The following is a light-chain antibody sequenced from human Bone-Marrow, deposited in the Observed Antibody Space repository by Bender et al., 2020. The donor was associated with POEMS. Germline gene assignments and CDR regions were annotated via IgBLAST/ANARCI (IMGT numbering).Light chain of an antibody. CDR3: YSYARPPNLVK. V-gene: IGLV2-23*02. J-gene: IGLJ2*01. Sequence: QSALTQPASLSGSPGQSITISCTGSTSDVGSENLVSWYQQHPGQAPKVLIYEVTKRSSWVPDRFSGSKSGNTASLTISGLQAEDEADYYCYSYARPPNLVKFGGGTKVTVL. CDR2: EVT. CDR1: TSDVGSENL.